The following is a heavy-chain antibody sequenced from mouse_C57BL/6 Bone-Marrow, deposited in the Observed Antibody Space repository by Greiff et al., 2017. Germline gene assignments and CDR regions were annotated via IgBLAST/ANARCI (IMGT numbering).Heavy chain of an antibody. CDR3: AREFYYYGSSYEGYFDY. Sequence: VQLQQSGPELVKPGASVKISCKASGYSFTDYNMNWVKQSNGKSLEWIGVINPNYGTTSYNQKFKGKATLTVDQSSRTAYMQLNSLTSEDSSVYYCAREFYYYGSSYEGYFDYWGQGTTLTVSS. V-gene: IGHV1-39*01. J-gene: IGHJ2*01. D-gene: IGHD1-1*01. CDR2: INPNYGTT. CDR1: GYSFTDYN.